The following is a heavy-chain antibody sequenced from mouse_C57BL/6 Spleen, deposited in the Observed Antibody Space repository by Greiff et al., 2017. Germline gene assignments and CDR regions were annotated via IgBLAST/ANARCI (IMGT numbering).Heavy chain of an antibody. CDR2: IYPGDGDT. CDR3: AKCYYYGSSYWYFDV. D-gene: IGHD1-1*01. V-gene: IGHV1-82*01. Sequence: QVQLQQSGPELVKPGASVKISCKASGYAFSSSWMNWVKQRPGKGLEWIGRIYPGDGDTNYNGKFKGKDTLTADKSSSTAYMQLSSLTSEDSAVYFCAKCYYYGSSYWYFDVWGTGTTVTVSS. CDR1: GYAFSSSW. J-gene: IGHJ1*03.